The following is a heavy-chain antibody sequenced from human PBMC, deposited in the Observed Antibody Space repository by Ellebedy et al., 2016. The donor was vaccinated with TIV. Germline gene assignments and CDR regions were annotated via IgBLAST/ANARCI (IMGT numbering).Heavy chain of an antibody. J-gene: IGHJ4*02. CDR1: GFTFSSYA. V-gene: IGHV3-30-3*01. CDR3: ARDGIAVAGTNFDY. D-gene: IGHD6-19*01. Sequence: GESLKISCAASGFTFSSYAMHWVRQAPGKGLDWVAVISYDGSNKYYADSVKGRFTISRDNSKNTLYLQMNSLRAEDTAVYYCARDGIAVAGTNFDYWGQGTLVTVSS. CDR2: ISYDGSNK.